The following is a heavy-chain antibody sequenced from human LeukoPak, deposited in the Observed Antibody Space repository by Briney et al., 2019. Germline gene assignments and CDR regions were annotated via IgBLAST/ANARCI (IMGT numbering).Heavy chain of an antibody. CDR1: GYTFTSYG. CDR2: INPSGGST. D-gene: IGHD6-13*01. CDR3: AVIAAADY. J-gene: IGHJ4*02. V-gene: IGHV1-46*01. Sequence: ASVKVSCKASGYTFTSYGISWVRQAPGQGLEWMGIINPSGGSTSYAQKFQGRVTMTRDTSTSTVYMELSSLRSEDTAVYYCAVIAAADYWGQGTLVTVSS.